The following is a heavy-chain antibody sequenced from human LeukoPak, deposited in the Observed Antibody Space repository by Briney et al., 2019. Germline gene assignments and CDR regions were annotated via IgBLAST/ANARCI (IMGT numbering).Heavy chain of an antibody. CDR1: GFTFSSYA. J-gene: IGHJ6*03. CDR3: AKDLWEFGDYYYYMDV. Sequence: GGSLRLSCAASGFTFSSYAMSWVRQAPGKGLEWVSAISGSGGSTYYADSVKGRFTISRVNSKNTLYLQMNSLRAEDTAVYYCAKDLWEFGDYYYYMDVWGKGTTVTVSS. V-gene: IGHV3-23*01. D-gene: IGHD3-10*01. CDR2: ISGSGGST.